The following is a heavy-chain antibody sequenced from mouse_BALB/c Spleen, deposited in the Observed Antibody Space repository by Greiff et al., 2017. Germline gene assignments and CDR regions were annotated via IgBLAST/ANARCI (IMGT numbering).Heavy chain of an antibody. Sequence: VQLQQSGAELAKPGASVKMSCKASGYTFTSYWMHWVKRRPGQGLEWIGYINPSTGYTEYNQKFKDKATLTADKSSSTAYMQLSSLTSEDSAVYYCARGDYAMDYWGQGTSVTVSS. J-gene: IGHJ4*01. CDR1: GYTFTSYW. CDR3: ARGDYAMDY. V-gene: IGHV1-7*01. CDR2: INPSTGYT.